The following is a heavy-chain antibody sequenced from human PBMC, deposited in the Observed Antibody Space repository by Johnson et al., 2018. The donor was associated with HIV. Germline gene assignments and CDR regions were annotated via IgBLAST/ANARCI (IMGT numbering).Heavy chain of an antibody. Sequence: QVQLVESGGGVVQPGRSLRLSCAASGFTFSSYAMHWVRQAPGKGLEWVAVISYDGSNKYYADSMKGRFTISRDNSKNTLYLQMNSLRAEDTAVYYCAKVNRMEQWLAGGGAFDIWGQGTMVTVSS. V-gene: IGHV3-30*04. CDR2: ISYDGSNK. CDR1: GFTFSSYA. CDR3: AKVNRMEQWLAGGGAFDI. J-gene: IGHJ3*02. D-gene: IGHD6-19*01.